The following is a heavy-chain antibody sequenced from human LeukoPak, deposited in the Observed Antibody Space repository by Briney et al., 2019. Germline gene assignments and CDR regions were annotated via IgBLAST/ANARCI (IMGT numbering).Heavy chain of an antibody. V-gene: IGHV3-64*01. J-gene: IGHJ3*02. Sequence: GGSLRLSCAASGFTFSDYAMHWVRQAPGKGLEYVSGISGNGGSTYYSNSVKGRFTISRDNSKNTLYLQMGSLRPEDMAVYHCARERYSGYDFDGFDMWGQGTMVTVSS. D-gene: IGHD5-12*01. CDR1: GFTFSDYA. CDR3: ARERYSGYDFDGFDM. CDR2: ISGNGGST.